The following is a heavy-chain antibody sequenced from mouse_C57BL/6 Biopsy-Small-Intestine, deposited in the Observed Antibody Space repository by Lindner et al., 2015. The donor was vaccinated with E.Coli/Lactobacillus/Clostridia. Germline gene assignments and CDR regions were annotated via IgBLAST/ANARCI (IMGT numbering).Heavy chain of an antibody. Sequence: VQLQESGAELARPGASVKMSCRASGYTLTSHTMHWVKQRPGQGLEWIGYINPSSGYIKYNQKFKDKATLTADKSSSTTYMQLTSLTSEDSAVYYCAREGELWSYWGQGTTLTVSS. V-gene: IGHV1-4*01. CDR2: INPSSGYI. CDR1: GYTLTSHT. J-gene: IGHJ2*01. CDR3: AREGELWSY. D-gene: IGHD1-1*02.